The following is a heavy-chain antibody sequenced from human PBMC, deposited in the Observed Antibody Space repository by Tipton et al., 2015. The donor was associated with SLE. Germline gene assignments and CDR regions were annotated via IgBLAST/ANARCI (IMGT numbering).Heavy chain of an antibody. J-gene: IGHJ4*02. Sequence: QLVQSGAEVKKPGASVKISCKTSGYTFTSNYIHWVRQAPGQGPEWMGIINPGGGRATYSQKFQGRVTMTRDTSASTVDMELSSLRSEDSALYYCARGGIFGVFALDFWGQGTLVTVSS. CDR2: INPGGGRA. V-gene: IGHV1-46*01. CDR3: ARGGIFGVFALDF. D-gene: IGHD3-3*01. CDR1: GYTFTSNY.